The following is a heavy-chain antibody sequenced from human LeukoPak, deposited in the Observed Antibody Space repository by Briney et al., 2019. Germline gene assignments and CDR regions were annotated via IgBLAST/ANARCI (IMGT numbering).Heavy chain of an antibody. J-gene: IGHJ4*02. CDR3: ARAIGDYGHYFDY. CDR2: IIPILDVA. D-gene: IGHD4-17*01. Sequence: GASVKVSCKASGGTFSNYVSTWVRQAPGQGLEWMGRIIPILDVAKYSQKFQGRVIITADKSTSTAYMELSSLKSEDTAMYYCARAIGDYGHYFDYWGQGTLVTVSS. V-gene: IGHV1-69*04. CDR1: GGTFSNYV.